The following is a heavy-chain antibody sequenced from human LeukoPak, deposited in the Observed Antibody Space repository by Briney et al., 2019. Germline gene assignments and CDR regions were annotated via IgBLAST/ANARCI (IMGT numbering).Heavy chain of an antibody. CDR1: GGSISSSNW. J-gene: IGHJ3*01. D-gene: IGHD3-10*01. V-gene: IGHV4-4*02. CDR2: IYHRGST. Sequence: PSETLSLTCAVSGGSISSSNWWSWVRQPPGKGLEWIGEIYHRGSTNYNPSLKSRVTISVDKSKNQFSLKVNSVTAADTAIYYCASGPVDYYTSGSFLKWGQGTMVTVSS. CDR3: ASGPVDYYTSGSFLK.